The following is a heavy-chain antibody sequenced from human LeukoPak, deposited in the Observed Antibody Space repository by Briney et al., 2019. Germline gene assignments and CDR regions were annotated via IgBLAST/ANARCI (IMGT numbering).Heavy chain of an antibody. V-gene: IGHV4-34*01. J-gene: IGHJ4*02. CDR2: INHSGST. D-gene: IGHD6-13*01. CDR3: ARGRRIYIAAAPQIPFDY. Sequence: PSETLSHTCAVYGGSFSGYYWSWIRQPPGKGLEWIGEINHSGSTNYNPSLKSRVTISVDTSKNQFSLKLSSVTAADTAVYYCARGRRIYIAAAPQIPFDYWGQGTLVTVSS. CDR1: GGSFSGYY.